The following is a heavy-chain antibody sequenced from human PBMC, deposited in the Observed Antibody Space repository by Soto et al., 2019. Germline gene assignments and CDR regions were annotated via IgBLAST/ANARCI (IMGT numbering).Heavy chain of an antibody. CDR3: ARDGGGIDP. J-gene: IGHJ5*02. V-gene: IGHV4-59*01. Sequence: QVQLQESGPGLVKPAETLSLTGTVSGGSISSYDWSWIRQPPGKGLEWIGYIYYSGSTIYNPSLKSRVTISVDTSKNQFSLKLRSVTAADTAVYYCARDGGGIDPWGQGTLVTVSS. CDR1: GGSISSYD. CDR2: IYYSGST. D-gene: IGHD1-26*01.